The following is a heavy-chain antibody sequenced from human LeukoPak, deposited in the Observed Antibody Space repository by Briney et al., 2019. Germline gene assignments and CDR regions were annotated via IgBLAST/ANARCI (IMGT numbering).Heavy chain of an antibody. CDR3: AKDYGSKIVVVPAAMTGRIFDY. Sequence: GGSLRLSCAASGFTFSSYAMSWVRQAPGKGLEWVSGITISGGSTYYADSVKGRFTISRDNSKNTLYLQMNSLRAEDTAVYYCAKDYGSKIVVVPAAMTGRIFDYWGQGTLVTVSS. V-gene: IGHV3-23*01. CDR2: ITISGGST. J-gene: IGHJ4*02. CDR1: GFTFSSYA. D-gene: IGHD2-2*01.